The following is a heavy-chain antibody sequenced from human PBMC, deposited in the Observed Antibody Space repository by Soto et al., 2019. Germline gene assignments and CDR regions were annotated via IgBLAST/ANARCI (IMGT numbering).Heavy chain of an antibody. V-gene: IGHV1-18*01. Sequence: QVLLVQSGAEVKKPGASVKVSCKASGYTFNSYGVSWVRQAPGQGLEWMGWISAYNGNTKYSQNLQGRVTMTIDTTTSSAXXXXXXLXSXXXXXXXXXXXXXXGQLPFYFDQWGQGTLVTVSS. CDR1: GYTFNSYG. CDR3: XXXXXXGQLPFYFDQ. CDR2: ISAYNGNT. D-gene: IGHD3-16*01. J-gene: IGHJ4*02.